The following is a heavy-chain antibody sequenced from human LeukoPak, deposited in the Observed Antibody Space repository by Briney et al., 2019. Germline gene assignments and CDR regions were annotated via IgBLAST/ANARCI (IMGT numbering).Heavy chain of an antibody. Sequence: GASVKVSCKTSGYTFSAHYLHWARQAPGQRPEWVGRIDPASGGTHYAQKFQGRVTVTRDTSATTVDMELSGLRSDDTAVYYCARVPGPYTTSRFDFWGQGTLVTVSS. V-gene: IGHV1-2*02. J-gene: IGHJ4*02. CDR2: IDPASGGT. CDR3: ARVPGPYTTSRFDF. D-gene: IGHD2-2*02. CDR1: GYTFSAHY.